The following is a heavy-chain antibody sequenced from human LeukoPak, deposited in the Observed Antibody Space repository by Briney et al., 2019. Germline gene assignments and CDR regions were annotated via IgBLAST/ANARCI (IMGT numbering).Heavy chain of an antibody. CDR2: INPNSGGT. CDR1: GYTFTGYY. J-gene: IGHJ4*02. Sequence: ASVKVSCKASGYTFTGYYMHWVRRAPGQGLEWMGWINPNSGGTNYAQKFQGRVTMTRDTSISTAYMELSRLRSDDTAVYYCARMGNFDWNFDYWGQGTLVTVSS. V-gene: IGHV1-2*02. CDR3: ARMGNFDWNFDY. D-gene: IGHD3-9*01.